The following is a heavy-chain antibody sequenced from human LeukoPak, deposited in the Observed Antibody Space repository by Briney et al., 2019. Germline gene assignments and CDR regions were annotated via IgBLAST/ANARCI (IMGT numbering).Heavy chain of an antibody. D-gene: IGHD6-13*01. J-gene: IGHJ4*02. CDR2: INPSGGST. Sequence: ASAKVSCKASGYTFTSYYMHWVRQAPGQGLEWMGIINPSGGSTSYAQKFQGRVTMTRDTSTSTVYMELSSLRSEDTAVYYCARDLLGFTIAAAGDYWGQGTLVTVSS. CDR3: ARDLLGFTIAAAGDY. V-gene: IGHV1-46*01. CDR1: GYTFTSYY.